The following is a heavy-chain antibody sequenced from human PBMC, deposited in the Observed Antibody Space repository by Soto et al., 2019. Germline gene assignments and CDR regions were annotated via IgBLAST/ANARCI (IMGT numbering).Heavy chain of an antibody. D-gene: IGHD3-10*01. CDR1: WFSPRASGVW. V-gene: IGHV2-70*11. CDR3: ARMYYYGSGGAYGMHV. Sequence: GPTLVDPPQNPPPTRPLSWFSPRASGVWLGWVPQPPRKALEWLARIDWDDEKYYSTSLKTRLTISKDTSKNQVVLTMTNMDPVDTATYYCARMYYYGSGGAYGMHVWGQGTTVTVSS. J-gene: IGHJ6*02. CDR2: IDWDDEK.